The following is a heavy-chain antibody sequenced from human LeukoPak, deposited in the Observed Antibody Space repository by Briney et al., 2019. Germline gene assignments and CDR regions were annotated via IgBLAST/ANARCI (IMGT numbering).Heavy chain of an antibody. CDR1: GFTFSDYA. CDR3: TREKRYFDWFQADY. Sequence: PGGSLRLPCTASGFTFSDYAMSWFRQAPGKGLEWVGFIRNKAYGGTAEYAASVKGRFTISRDDSKTIAYLQMNSLKTEDTAVYYCTREKRYFDWFQADYWGQGTQVTVSS. J-gene: IGHJ4*02. D-gene: IGHD3-9*01. CDR2: IRNKAYGGTA. V-gene: IGHV3-49*03.